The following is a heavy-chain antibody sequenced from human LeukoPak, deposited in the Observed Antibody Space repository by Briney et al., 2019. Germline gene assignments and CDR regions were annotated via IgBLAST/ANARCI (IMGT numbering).Heavy chain of an antibody. Sequence: GGSLRLSCAASGFTFSSYSMNWVRQTPGQGLEWVSSITSGSSHIYYADSVKGRFTISRDNAKSSLYLQMNSLRAEDTAVYYCARDPYSGSYGADYYYYMDVWGKGTTVTISS. V-gene: IGHV3-21*01. CDR2: ITSGSSHI. D-gene: IGHD1-26*01. CDR3: ARDPYSGSYGADYYYYMDV. CDR1: GFTFSSYS. J-gene: IGHJ6*03.